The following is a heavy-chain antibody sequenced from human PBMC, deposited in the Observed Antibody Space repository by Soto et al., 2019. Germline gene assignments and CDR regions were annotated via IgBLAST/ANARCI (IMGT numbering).Heavy chain of an antibody. J-gene: IGHJ4*02. CDR3: AHHPYYGLGSYSFDY. Sequence: QITLKESGPTLVRPTQTLTLTCTFSGFSLTTSGVGVGWIRQPPGKALEWLAVIYWDDDKRYSSSLKSRLTITKDTSKNQVVLTMINMDPVDTATYYCAHHPYYGLGSYSFDYWGQGTLVTVFS. V-gene: IGHV2-5*02. CDR2: IYWDDDK. CDR1: GFSLTTSGVG. D-gene: IGHD3-10*01.